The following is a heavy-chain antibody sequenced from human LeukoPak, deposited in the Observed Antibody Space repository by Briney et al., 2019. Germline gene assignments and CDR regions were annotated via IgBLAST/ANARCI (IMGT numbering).Heavy chain of an antibody. V-gene: IGHV1-2*02. CDR1: GYTFTGYY. CDR3: ARGGSSGWYQAFDI. Sequence: ASVKVSCKASGYTFTGYYMHWVRQAPGQGLEWMGWINPNSGGTNYAQKFQGRVTMTRDTSISTAYMELSRLRSDDAAVYYCARGGSSGWYQAFDIWGQGTMVTVSS. J-gene: IGHJ3*02. CDR2: INPNSGGT. D-gene: IGHD6-19*01.